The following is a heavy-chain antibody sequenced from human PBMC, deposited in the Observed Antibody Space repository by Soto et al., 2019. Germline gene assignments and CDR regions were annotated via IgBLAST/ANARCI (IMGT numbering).Heavy chain of an antibody. V-gene: IGHV4-31*03. CDR2: IYYGGGT. Sequence: QVQLQESGPGLVKPSQTLSLTCSVSGASIRSGGYYWSWIRQTPGKGLAWIGYIYYGGGTYFNPSLRSRVTMSVDTSENQFSLKFSSVTAADTAVYHCARGGPGDGYFDLWGRGTLVAVSS. D-gene: IGHD3-10*01. CDR1: GASIRSGGYY. CDR3: ARGGPGDGYFDL. J-gene: IGHJ2*01.